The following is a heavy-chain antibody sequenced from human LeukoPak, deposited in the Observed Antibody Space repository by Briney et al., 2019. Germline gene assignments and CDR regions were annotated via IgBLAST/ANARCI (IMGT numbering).Heavy chain of an antibody. J-gene: IGHJ4*02. V-gene: IGHV4-61*02. Sequence: SETLSLTCTVSGGSISSSSYYWGWIRQPPGKGLEWIGRIYTSGSTNYNPSLKSRVTISVDTSKNQFSLKLSSVTAADTAVYYCARESTRLFDYWGQGTLVTVSS. CDR3: ARESTRLFDY. CDR2: IYTSGST. CDR1: GGSISSSSYY. D-gene: IGHD3-22*01.